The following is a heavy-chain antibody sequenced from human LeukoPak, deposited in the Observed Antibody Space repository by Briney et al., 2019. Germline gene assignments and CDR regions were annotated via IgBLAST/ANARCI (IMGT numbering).Heavy chain of an antibody. V-gene: IGHV4-34*01. CDR1: GGSFSDYY. D-gene: IGHD1-1*01. J-gene: IGHJ5*02. Sequence: SETLSLTCAVYGGSFSDYYWSWIRQPPGKGLEGIGEINHSGSTNYNPSLKGGVTISVDTSKHQFSLKPSSATAADTAVYYCARVGTETTYNRFDPWGQGTLVTVSS. CDR2: INHSGST. CDR3: ARVGTETTYNRFDP.